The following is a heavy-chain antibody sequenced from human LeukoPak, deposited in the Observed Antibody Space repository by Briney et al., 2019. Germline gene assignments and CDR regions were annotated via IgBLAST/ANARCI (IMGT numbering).Heavy chain of an antibody. J-gene: IGHJ4*02. Sequence: ASVKVSCKASGGTFSSYAISWVRQAPGQGLEWMGWINPNSGGTNYAQKFQGRVTMTRDTSISTAYMELSRLRSDDTAVYYCARALYYGSGSYSHYWGQGTLVTVSS. V-gene: IGHV1-2*02. CDR3: ARALYYGSGSYSHY. D-gene: IGHD3-10*01. CDR1: GGTFSSYA. CDR2: INPNSGGT.